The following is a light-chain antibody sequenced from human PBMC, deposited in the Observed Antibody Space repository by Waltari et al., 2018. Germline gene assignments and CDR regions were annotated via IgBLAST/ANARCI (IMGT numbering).Light chain of an antibody. CDR2: GNI. J-gene: IGLJ1*01. V-gene: IGLV1-40*01. CDR1: SSNIRAGYD. CDR3: QSYDSSLSGYV. Sequence: QSVLTQPPSVSGAPGQRVTISCTGSSSNIRAGYDVHWYQQLPETAPKLLMYGNINRPSGVPDRFSGSKSGTSASLAITGLQAEDEADYYCQSYDSSLSGYVFGTGTKVTVL.